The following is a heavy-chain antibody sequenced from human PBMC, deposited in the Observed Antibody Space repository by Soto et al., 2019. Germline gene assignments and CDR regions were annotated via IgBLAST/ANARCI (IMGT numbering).Heavy chain of an antibody. J-gene: IGHJ6*02. CDR2: IIPIFGTA. D-gene: IGHD2-2*01. Sequence: QVQLVQSGAAVKKPGSSVKVSCTASGGTFSSYAISWVRQAPGQGLEWMGGIIPIFGTANYAQKFQGRVTITADESTSQANKGLSSLSSEDAAVYYCASSIVLVPGSDRIYYYYGMAVWGQGTKVALSS. V-gene: IGHV1-69*12. CDR1: GGTFSSYA. CDR3: ASSIVLVPGSDRIYYYYGMAV.